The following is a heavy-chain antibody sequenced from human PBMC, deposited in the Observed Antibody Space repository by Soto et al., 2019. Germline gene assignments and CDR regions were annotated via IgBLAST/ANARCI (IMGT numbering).Heavy chain of an antibody. D-gene: IGHD3-3*01. CDR2: ISYDGSNK. CDR3: AKDRQADFWRLPSPMDV. CDR1: GFTFSISG. Sequence: AGSLRLASAESGFTFSISGIHWVRQAPSKGLEWVAVISYDGSNKFYIDSVKGRFTVSRDNSKNTLYLQMSSLRAEDTAVYYCAKDRQADFWRLPSPMDVWGQGTTVTLSS. V-gene: IGHV3-30*18. J-gene: IGHJ6*02.